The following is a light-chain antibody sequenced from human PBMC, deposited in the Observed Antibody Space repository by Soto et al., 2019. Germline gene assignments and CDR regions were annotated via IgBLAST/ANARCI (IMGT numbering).Light chain of an antibody. CDR1: QSISSW. J-gene: IGKJ2*01. CDR3: QQYNSYSYT. Sequence: DIQMTQCPSTLSASVGDRVTITCRASQSISSWLAWYQQKPGKAPKLLIYDASSLESGVPSRFSGSGSGTEFTLTISSLQPDDFATYYCQQYNSYSYTFGQGTKLEIK. V-gene: IGKV1-5*01. CDR2: DAS.